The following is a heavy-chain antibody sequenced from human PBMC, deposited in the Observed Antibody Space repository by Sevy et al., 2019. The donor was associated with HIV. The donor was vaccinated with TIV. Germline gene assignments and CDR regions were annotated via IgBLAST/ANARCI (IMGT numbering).Heavy chain of an antibody. J-gene: IGHJ3*01. CDR1: GGSIISSTYY. Sequence: ASETLSLTCTVSGGSIISSTYYWGWIRQPPGKGLEWIGSVYYSGSTYYNPSLRSRVTISVDMFKDHFSLKLSSVTAADTAVYYGARRGAGPAFDVWGQGTMVTVSS. CDR2: VYYSGST. D-gene: IGHD3-10*01. V-gene: IGHV4-39*02. CDR3: ARRGAGPAFDV.